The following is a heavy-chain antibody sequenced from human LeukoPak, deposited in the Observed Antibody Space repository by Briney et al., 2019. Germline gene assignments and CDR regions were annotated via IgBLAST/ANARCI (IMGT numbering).Heavy chain of an antibody. CDR1: GYSFTTYW. Sequence: GESLKISCKGSGYSFTTYWIGWVRQMPGKGLEWMGIIFPGDSDTIYSPSFQGQVTISADKSISTAYLQWSSLKASDTAMYYCASALRDGYNDAFNIWGQGTMVTVSS. D-gene: IGHD5-24*01. J-gene: IGHJ3*02. CDR2: IFPGDSDT. CDR3: ASALRDGYNDAFNI. V-gene: IGHV5-51*01.